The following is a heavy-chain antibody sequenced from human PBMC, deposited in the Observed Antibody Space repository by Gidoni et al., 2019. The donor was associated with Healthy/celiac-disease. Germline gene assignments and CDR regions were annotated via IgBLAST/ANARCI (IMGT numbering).Heavy chain of an antibody. CDR1: GGSFRGYY. CDR3: ASTRRIGVFDY. CDR2: INHSGST. D-gene: IGHD2-21*01. J-gene: IGHJ4*02. V-gene: IGHV4-34*01. Sequence: QVQLQQWGAGLLTPSETLSLTCAVYGGSFRGYYWSWNRHPPGKGLAWIGEINHSGSTNYNPSLKSRVTISVDTSKNQFSLKLSSVTAADTAVYYCASTRRIGVFDYWGQGTLVTVSS.